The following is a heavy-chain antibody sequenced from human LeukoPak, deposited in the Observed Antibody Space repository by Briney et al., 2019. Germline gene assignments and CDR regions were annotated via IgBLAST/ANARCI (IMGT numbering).Heavy chain of an antibody. J-gene: IGHJ2*01. D-gene: IGHD6-13*01. CDR3: ARALAAAGTDFDL. CDR1: GFTFSSYA. V-gene: IGHV3-30*14. Sequence: GGSLRLSCAASGFTFSSYAMYWVRQAPGTGLEWLATVSYDGSNKHYADSVKGRFTISRENAKNSLYLQMNSLRAGDTAVYYCARALAAAGTDFDLWGRGTLVTVSS. CDR2: VSYDGSNK.